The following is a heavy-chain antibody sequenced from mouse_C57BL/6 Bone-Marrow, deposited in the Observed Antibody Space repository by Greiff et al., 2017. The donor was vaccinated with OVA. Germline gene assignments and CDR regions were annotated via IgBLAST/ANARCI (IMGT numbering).Heavy chain of an antibody. CDR1: GYTFTSYW. V-gene: IGHV1-59*01. Sequence: VQLQQPGAELVRPGTSVKLSCKASGYTFTSYWMHWVKQRPGQGLEWIGVIDPSDSYTNYNQKFKGKATLTVDTSSSTAYMQLSSLTSEDSAVYYCARGDNYYWGQGTTLTVSS. J-gene: IGHJ2*01. D-gene: IGHD1-3*01. CDR3: ARGDNYY. CDR2: IDPSDSYT.